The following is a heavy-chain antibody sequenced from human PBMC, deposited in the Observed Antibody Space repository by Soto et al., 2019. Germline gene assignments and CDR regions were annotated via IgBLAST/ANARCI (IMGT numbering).Heavy chain of an antibody. Sequence: GGSMRLSCAASGVTFSSYGMHGVRQAPGKGLEWVAVIWYDGSNKYYADSVKGRFTISRDNSKNTLYLQMNSLRAEDTAVYYCARLYGDYATYFDYWGQGTLVTVSS. CDR3: ARLYGDYATYFDY. D-gene: IGHD4-17*01. J-gene: IGHJ4*02. CDR2: IWYDGSNK. V-gene: IGHV3-33*01. CDR1: GVTFSSYG.